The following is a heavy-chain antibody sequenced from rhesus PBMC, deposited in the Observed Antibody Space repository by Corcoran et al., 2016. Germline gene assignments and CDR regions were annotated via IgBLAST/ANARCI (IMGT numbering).Heavy chain of an antibody. J-gene: IGHJ4*01. CDR2: IEGNSAST. Sequence: QVQLQESGPGLVKPSETLSLTCTVSGGSISGYYYWSWIRQPPGKGLEWIGGIEGNSASTNYKPTLKRRVTMSKETTKNQFALKLSSVTAADTAVYYCARACSRGVCYAAFDYWGQGVLVTVSS. V-gene: IGHV4-143*01. CDR3: ARACSRGVCYAAFDY. CDR1: GGSISGYYY. D-gene: IGHD2-39*01.